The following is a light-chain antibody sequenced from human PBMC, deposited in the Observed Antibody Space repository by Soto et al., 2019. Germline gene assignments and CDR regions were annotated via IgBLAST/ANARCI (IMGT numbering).Light chain of an antibody. CDR2: NDN. Sequence: QSVLTQPPSVSGAPGQRVTISCTGSSSNIGAGYDVHWYQQLPGTAPKLLIYNDNSRPSGVPGRFSGSKSGTSASLAITGLQAEDEADYYCQSYDASLSGSHVIFGGGTK. V-gene: IGLV1-40*01. CDR3: QSYDASLSGSHVI. CDR1: SSNIGAGYD. J-gene: IGLJ2*01.